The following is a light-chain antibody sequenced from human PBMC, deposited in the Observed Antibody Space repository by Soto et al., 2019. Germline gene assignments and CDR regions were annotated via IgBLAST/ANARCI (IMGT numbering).Light chain of an antibody. CDR3: SSYTSSSTYV. Sequence: SALTEPASVSLSPGQSITISCTGTSSDVGGYNYVSWYQQHPGKAPKLMIYEVSNRPSGVSNRFSGSKSGNTASLTISGLQAEDEADYYCSSYTSSSTYVFGTGTKVTVL. V-gene: IGLV2-14*01. J-gene: IGLJ1*01. CDR1: SSDVGGYNY. CDR2: EVS.